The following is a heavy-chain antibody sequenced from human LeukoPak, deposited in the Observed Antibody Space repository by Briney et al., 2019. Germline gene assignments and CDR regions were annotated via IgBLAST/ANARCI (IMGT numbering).Heavy chain of an antibody. CDR1: GFTFSSYG. J-gene: IGHJ6*03. D-gene: IGHD1-7*01. Sequence: QPGGSLRLSCAASGFTFSSYGMHWVRQAPGKGLEWVAFIRYDGSNKYYADSVKGRFTISRDNSKNTLYLQMNSLRAEDTAVYYCANSNYGRSYYYYYMDVWGKGTTVTISS. CDR3: ANSNYGRSYYYYYMDV. CDR2: IRYDGSNK. V-gene: IGHV3-30*02.